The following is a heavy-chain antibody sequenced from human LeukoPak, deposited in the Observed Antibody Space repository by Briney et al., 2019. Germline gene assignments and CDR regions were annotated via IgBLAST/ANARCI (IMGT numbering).Heavy chain of an antibody. D-gene: IGHD1-26*01. CDR3: ARELGSNAFDV. J-gene: IGHJ3*01. CDR2: ISPDNGGT. CDR1: GYTFSHNH. V-gene: IGHV1-2*02. Sequence: GASVKGFSKASGYTFSHNHMYWIRQAPGQGLECMGWISPDNGGTNYAQKFQGRITMTGDTSISTGYMELSSLTSDDTAIYFCARELGSNAFDVWGQRTLVSVS.